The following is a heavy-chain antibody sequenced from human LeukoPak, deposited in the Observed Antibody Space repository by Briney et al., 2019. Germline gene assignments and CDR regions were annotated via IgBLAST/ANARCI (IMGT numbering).Heavy chain of an antibody. CDR2: ITGTSSAT. D-gene: IGHD3-16*02. J-gene: IGHJ4*02. CDR1: GFPFSTFS. Sequence: GGSLRLSCAASGFPFSTFSMHWVRQAPWRGLEWVSYITGTSSATYYADSVKGRFTISRDNAKNSLYLQMNSLRAEDPAVYYCARDRSVVNFDFWGQGTLVTVSS. V-gene: IGHV3-48*01. CDR3: ARDRSVVNFDF.